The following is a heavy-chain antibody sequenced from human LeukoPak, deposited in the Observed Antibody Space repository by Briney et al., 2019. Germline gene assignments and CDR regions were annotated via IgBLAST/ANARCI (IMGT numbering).Heavy chain of an antibody. CDR1: GYTFTSYD. Sequence: ASVKVSCKASGYTFTSYDINWVRQATGQGLEWMGWMNPNSGNTGYAQKFQGRVTMTRNTSISTAYMELSSLRSEDTAVYYCARDLRDGYNFNYGYWGQGTLVTVSS. D-gene: IGHD5-24*01. CDR3: ARDLRDGYNFNYGY. V-gene: IGHV1-8*01. CDR2: MNPNSGNT. J-gene: IGHJ4*02.